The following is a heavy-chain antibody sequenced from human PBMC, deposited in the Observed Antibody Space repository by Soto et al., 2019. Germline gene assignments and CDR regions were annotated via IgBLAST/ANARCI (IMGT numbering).Heavy chain of an antibody. V-gene: IGHV1-18*01. D-gene: IGHD2-15*01. Sequence: QVQLVQSGAEVKKPGASVKVSCKASGYTFTSYGISWVRQAPGQGLEWMGWISAYNGNTNYAQQLRGRVTMTTDTSTSTAYMERRSLGSDDTAVYYCARGPPKCSGGSCYLTGYYYYYMDVWGKGTTVTVSS. CDR3: ARGPPKCSGGSCYLTGYYYYYMDV. CDR2: ISAYNGNT. J-gene: IGHJ6*03. CDR1: GYTFTSYG.